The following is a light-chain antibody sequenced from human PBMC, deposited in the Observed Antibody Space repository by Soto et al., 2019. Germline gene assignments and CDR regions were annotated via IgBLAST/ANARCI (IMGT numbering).Light chain of an antibody. CDR3: ETWDSNTRV. Sequence: QSVRTQSSSASPSLGSSVKLTCTLSSGHSSYIIAWHQQQPGKAPRYLMKLEGSGSYNKGSGVPDRFSGSSSGADRYLTISNLQFEDKADYYCETWDSNTRVFGGGTKLTFL. V-gene: IGLV4-60*02. CDR2: LEGSGSY. J-gene: IGLJ2*01. CDR1: SGHSSYI.